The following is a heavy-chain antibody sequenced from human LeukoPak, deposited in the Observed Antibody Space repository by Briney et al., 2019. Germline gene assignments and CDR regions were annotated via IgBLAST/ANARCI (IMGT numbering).Heavy chain of an antibody. CDR1: GFTFSSYE. CDR3: AKPPYDSSGYSLAFDI. J-gene: IGHJ3*02. Sequence: GGSLRLSCAASGFTFSSYEMNWVRQAPGKGLEWVSAISGSGGSTYYADSVKGRFTISRDNSKNTLYLQMNSLRAEDTAVYYCAKPPYDSSGYSLAFDIWGQGTMVTVSS. CDR2: ISGSGGST. V-gene: IGHV3-23*01. D-gene: IGHD3-22*01.